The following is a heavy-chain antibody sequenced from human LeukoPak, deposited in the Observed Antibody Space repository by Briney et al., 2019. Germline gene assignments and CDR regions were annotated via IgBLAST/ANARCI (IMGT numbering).Heavy chain of an antibody. CDR3: AREGSSGWYLRWFDP. J-gene: IGHJ5*02. CDR1: GFTLSSYE. Sequence: GGSLRLSCAASGFTLSSYEMNWVRQAPGEGVEWVLYISSSGSSIYYADSVKGRFTISRDNAKNSLYLQMNSLRAEDTAVYYCAREGSSGWYLRWFDPWGQGTLVTVSS. CDR2: ISSSGSSI. V-gene: IGHV3-48*03. D-gene: IGHD6-19*01.